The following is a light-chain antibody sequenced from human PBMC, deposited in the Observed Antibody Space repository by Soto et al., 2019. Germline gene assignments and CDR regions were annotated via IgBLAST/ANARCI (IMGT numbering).Light chain of an antibody. CDR3: QQYYTNSWS. CDR1: QSVSSSY. V-gene: IGKV3D-7*01. J-gene: IGKJ1*01. CDR2: DAS. Sequence: EIVLAQAPGTLSLSQGERANLSCRPSQSVSSSYLSWYQQIPGQAPRLLIYDASSRATGIPARFSGSGSGTDFTLTISSLQSEDVAVYYCQQYYTNSWSFGQGTKVDI.